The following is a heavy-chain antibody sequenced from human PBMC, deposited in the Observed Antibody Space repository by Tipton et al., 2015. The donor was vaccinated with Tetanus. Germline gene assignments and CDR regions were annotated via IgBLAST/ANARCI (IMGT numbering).Heavy chain of an antibody. J-gene: IGHJ4*02. CDR1: GGSLRSGDHY. D-gene: IGHD1-14*01. V-gene: IGHV4-61*08. CDR3: ARGTGDY. CDR2: ISSSGST. Sequence: TLSLTCSVSGGSLRSGDHYWSWIRQPPGKGLEWLAYISSSGSTNYNPSLKSRVTISVDTSKNQFSLKLSSVTAADTAVYYCARGTGDYWGQGTLVTVSS.